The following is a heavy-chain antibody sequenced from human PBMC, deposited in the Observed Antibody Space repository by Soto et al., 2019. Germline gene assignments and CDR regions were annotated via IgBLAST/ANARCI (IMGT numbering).Heavy chain of an antibody. J-gene: IGHJ3*02. CDR2: ISGSGGST. CDR1: GFTFSSYA. CDR3: ATDLRLIVGPFDI. V-gene: IGHV3-23*01. D-gene: IGHD3-3*01. Sequence: EVQLLESGGGLVQPGGSLRLSCAASGFTFSSYAMSWVRQAPGKGLEWVSAISGSGGSTYYADSVKGRFTISRDNSKNTLYLQMNSLRAEDTAVYYCATDLRLIVGPFDIWGQGTMVTVSS.